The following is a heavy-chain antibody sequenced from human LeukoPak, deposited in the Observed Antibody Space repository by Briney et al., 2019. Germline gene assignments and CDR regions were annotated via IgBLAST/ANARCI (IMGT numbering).Heavy chain of an antibody. J-gene: IGHJ6*02. Sequence: GGSLRLSCAASGFTFSSYAMHWVRQAPGKGLEWVSSISSRSSYIYYADSVEGRFTISRDNTKNSLYLQMNSLRAEDTAVYYCAREDYGMDVWGQGTTVIVSS. V-gene: IGHV3-21*01. CDR2: ISSRSSYI. CDR3: AREDYGMDV. CDR1: GFTFSSYA.